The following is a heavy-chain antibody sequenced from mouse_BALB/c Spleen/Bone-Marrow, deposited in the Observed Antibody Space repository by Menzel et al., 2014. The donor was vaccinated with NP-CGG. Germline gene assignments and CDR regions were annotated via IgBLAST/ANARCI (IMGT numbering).Heavy chain of an antibody. V-gene: IGHV1-69*02. CDR3: TRDNWDY. Sequence: QVQLQQSGAELARPGASVKLSCKASGYTFXSYWINWVKQRPGQGLEWIGNIFPSETYTNYNQKFKDKATLTVDKSPSTAYMQLSSPTSEDSAVYYCTRDNWDYWGQGTTLTVSS. CDR2: IFPSETYT. D-gene: IGHD4-1*01. J-gene: IGHJ2*01. CDR1: GYTFXSYW.